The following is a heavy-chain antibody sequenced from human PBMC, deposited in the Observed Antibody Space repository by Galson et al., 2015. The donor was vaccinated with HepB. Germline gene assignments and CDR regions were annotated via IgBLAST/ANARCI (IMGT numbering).Heavy chain of an antibody. CDR3: ARGVLWFGSYYYYYHGMDV. V-gene: IGHV7-4-1*02. J-gene: IGHJ6*02. CDR2: INTNTGNP. D-gene: IGHD3-10*01. CDR1: GYTFTNYA. Sequence: SVKVSCKASGYTFTNYATNWVRQAPGQGLEWMGWINTNTGNPTYAQGFTGRFVFSLDTSVSTAYLQISSLKAEDTAVYYCARGVLWFGSYYYYYHGMDVWGQGTTVTVSS.